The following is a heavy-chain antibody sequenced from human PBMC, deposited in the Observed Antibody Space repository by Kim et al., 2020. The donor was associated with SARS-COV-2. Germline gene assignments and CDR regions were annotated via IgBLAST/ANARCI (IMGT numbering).Heavy chain of an antibody. V-gene: IGHV3-13*04. Sequence: GGSLRLSCAASGFTFSSYDMHWVRQATGKGLEWVSAIGTAGDTYYPGSVKGRFTISRENAKNSLYLQMNSLRAGDTAVYYCARLKYYYDSSGLVDAFDIWGQGTMVTVSS. J-gene: IGHJ3*02. CDR3: ARLKYYYDSSGLVDAFDI. CDR2: IGTAGDT. CDR1: GFTFSSYD. D-gene: IGHD3-22*01.